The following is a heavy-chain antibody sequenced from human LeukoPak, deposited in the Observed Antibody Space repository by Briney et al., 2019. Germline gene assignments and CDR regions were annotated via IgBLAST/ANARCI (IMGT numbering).Heavy chain of an antibody. J-gene: IGHJ5*02. CDR1: GGSISSGDYY. Sequence: SETLSLTCTVSGGSISSGDYYWSWIRQPPGNGLEWIGNIYYSGSTFYNPSLKSRVTISLDTSKNQSSLKLSSVTAADTAVYYCARVISGSYMDWFDPWGRGTLVTVSS. CDR2: IYYSGST. V-gene: IGHV4-30-4*01. D-gene: IGHD3-10*01. CDR3: ARVISGSYMDWFDP.